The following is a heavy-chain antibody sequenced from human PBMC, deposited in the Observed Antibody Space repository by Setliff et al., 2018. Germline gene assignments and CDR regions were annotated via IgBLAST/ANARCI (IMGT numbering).Heavy chain of an antibody. J-gene: IGHJ4*02. CDR1: GYTFSSYA. CDR3: ARDGGNGVDY. CDR2: INTNTGNP. Sequence: GASVKVSCKASGYTFSSYAVNWVRQAPGQGLEWVGWINTNTGNPTYAQGFTGRFVFSLDTSVNTAFVQISSLKAEDTAVYYCARDGGNGVDYWGQGTLVTVSS. D-gene: IGHD3-16*01. V-gene: IGHV7-4-1*02.